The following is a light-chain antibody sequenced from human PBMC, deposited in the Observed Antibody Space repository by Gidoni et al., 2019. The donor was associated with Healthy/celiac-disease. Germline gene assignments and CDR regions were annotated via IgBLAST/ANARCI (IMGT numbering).Light chain of an antibody. CDR3: QSYDSSLSGPYV. V-gene: IGLV1-40*01. CDR1: SSNIVAGYD. Sequence: QSVLTQPPSVSGAPGQRVTISCTGSSSNIVAGYDVHWYQQLPGTAPKLLIDGNSNRPSGVPDRFSGSKSGTSASLAITGLQAEDEADYYGQSYDSSLSGPYVFGTGTKVTVL. CDR2: GNS. J-gene: IGLJ1*01.